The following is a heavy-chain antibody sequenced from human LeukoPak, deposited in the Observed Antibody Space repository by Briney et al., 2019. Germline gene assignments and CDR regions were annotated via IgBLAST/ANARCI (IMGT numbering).Heavy chain of an antibody. CDR1: GGSISSGGYY. J-gene: IGHJ4*02. CDR3: ARHCGGDCYFYFDY. CDR2: IYYSGST. D-gene: IGHD2-21*02. V-gene: IGHV4-31*03. Sequence: SGTLSLTCTVSGGSISSGGYYWSWIRQHPGKGLEWIGYIYYSGSTYYNPSLKSRVTISVDTSKNQFSLKLSSVTAADTAVYYCARHCGGDCYFYFDYWGQGTLVTVSS.